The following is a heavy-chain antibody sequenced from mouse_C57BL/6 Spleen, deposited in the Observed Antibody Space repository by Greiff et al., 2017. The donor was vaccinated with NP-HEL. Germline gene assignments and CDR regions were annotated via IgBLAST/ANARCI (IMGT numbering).Heavy chain of an antibody. V-gene: IGHV1-53*01. Sequence: QVQLQQPGTELVQPGASVKLSCTASGYTFTSYWMHWVQQRPGQGLEWIGNINPSNGGINYTETFKSKVTLTIDKSSSTAYLQLSSLTSEDSAVYYCASHYYDYDDWCFEVWGTGTPVTVSP. J-gene: IGHJ1*03. CDR3: ASHYYDYDDWCFEV. CDR1: GYTFTSYW. D-gene: IGHD2-4*01. CDR2: INPSNGGI.